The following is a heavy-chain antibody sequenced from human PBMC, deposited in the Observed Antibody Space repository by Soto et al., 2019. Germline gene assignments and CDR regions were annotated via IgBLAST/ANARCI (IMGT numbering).Heavy chain of an antibody. D-gene: IGHD6-13*01. CDR2: INGGNGNT. V-gene: IGHV1-3*01. J-gene: IGHJ4*02. CDR1: GYTFTIYA. Sequence: ASLKVSCKASGYTFTIYAMHWVRQAPGQSLEWMGCINGGNGNTKYSQKFQGRVTITRDTSANTVYMELRTLTYEDTAVYYCARDHRPEMPAAGPDYWGQG. CDR3: ARDHRPEMPAAGPDY.